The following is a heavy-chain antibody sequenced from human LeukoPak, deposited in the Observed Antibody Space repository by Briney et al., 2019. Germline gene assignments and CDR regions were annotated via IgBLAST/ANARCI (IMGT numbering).Heavy chain of an antibody. CDR3: ARLVAGNYFDY. CDR2: IYNSGST. J-gene: IGHJ4*02. D-gene: IGHD6-19*01. Sequence: NSSETLSLTCTVSGGSISSYYWSWIRQPPEKGLEWIGYIYNSGSTSYNPSLKSRVTISLDTSKNQFSLKLSSVTAADTAVFYCARLVAGNYFDYWGQGTLVTVSS. CDR1: GGSISSYY. V-gene: IGHV4-59*08.